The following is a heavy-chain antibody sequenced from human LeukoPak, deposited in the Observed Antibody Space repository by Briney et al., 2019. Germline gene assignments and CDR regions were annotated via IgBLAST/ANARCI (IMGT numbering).Heavy chain of an antibody. V-gene: IGHV4-30-4*01. J-gene: IGHJ5*02. D-gene: IGHD1-7*01. Sequence: PSQTLSLTCTVSGGSISSGDYYWSWIRQPPGKGLEWIGYIYYSGSTYYNPSLKSRVTISVDTSKNQFSLKLSSVTAADTAVYYWARVGGSFTITGTTRWFDPWGQGTLVTVSS. CDR2: IYYSGST. CDR1: GGSISSGDYY. CDR3: ARVGGSFTITGTTRWFDP.